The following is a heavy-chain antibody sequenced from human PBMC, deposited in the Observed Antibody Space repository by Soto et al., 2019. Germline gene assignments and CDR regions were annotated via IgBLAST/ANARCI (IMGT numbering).Heavy chain of an antibody. D-gene: IGHD6-13*01. V-gene: IGHV3-64*01. CDR2: ISSNGGST. J-gene: IGHJ5*02. CDR3: ARDGQQQLVPSGWFDP. Sequence: GGSLRLSCAASGFTFSSYAMHWVRQAPGKGLEYVSAISSNGGSTYYANSVKGRFTISRDNSKNTLYLQMGSLRAEDMAVYYCARDGQQQLVPSGWFDPWGQGTLVTISS. CDR1: GFTFSSYA.